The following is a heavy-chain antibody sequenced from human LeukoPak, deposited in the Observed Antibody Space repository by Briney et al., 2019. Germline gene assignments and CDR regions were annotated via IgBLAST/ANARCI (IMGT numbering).Heavy chain of an antibody. CDR2: ISAYNGNT. J-gene: IGHJ4*02. V-gene: IGHV1-18*01. CDR1: GYTFTSYG. D-gene: IGHD6-6*01. Sequence: ASVKVSCKASGYTFTSYGISWVRQASGQGLEWMGWISAYNGNTNYAQKLQGRVTMTTDTYTSTAYMELRSLRSDDTAVYYCARAPEYSRSSWLDYWGQGTLVTVSS. CDR3: ARAPEYSRSSWLDY.